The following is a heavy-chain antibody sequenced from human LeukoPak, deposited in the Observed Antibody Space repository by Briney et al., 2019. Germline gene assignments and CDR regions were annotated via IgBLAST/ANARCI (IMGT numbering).Heavy chain of an antibody. CDR1: GDSTNTYF. J-gene: IGHJ4*02. CDR2: IYYTGTT. CDR3: ASKSTDHGELRFDY. D-gene: IGHD4-17*01. Sequence: PSETLSLTCTISGDSTNTYFWSWIRHPPGKGLEWIGYIYYTGTTNYNPSLKSRVTISVDTSKNQFSLKVSSVTAADTGVYYCASKSTDHGELRFDYWGQGTLVTVSS. V-gene: IGHV4-59*01.